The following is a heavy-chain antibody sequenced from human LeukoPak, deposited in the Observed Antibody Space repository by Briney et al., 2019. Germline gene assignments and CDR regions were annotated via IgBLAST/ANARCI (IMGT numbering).Heavy chain of an antibody. CDR3: AAGLAARPMDY. CDR1: GGSFSGYY. D-gene: IGHD6-6*01. J-gene: IGHJ4*02. CDR2: INHSGST. Sequence: KPSETLSLTCAVYGGSFSGYYWSWIRQPPGKGLEWIGEINHSGSTNYNPSLKSRVTISVDTSKNQFSLKLSSVTAADTAVYYCAAGLAARPMDYWGRGTLVTVSS. V-gene: IGHV4-34*01.